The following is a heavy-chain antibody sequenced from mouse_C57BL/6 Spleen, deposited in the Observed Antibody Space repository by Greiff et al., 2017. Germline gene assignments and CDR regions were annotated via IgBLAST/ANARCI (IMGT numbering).Heavy chain of an antibody. D-gene: IGHD1-1*01. CDR2: IWSGGST. J-gene: IGHJ4*01. Sequence: QVQLKESGPGLVQPSQSLSITCPVSGFSLTSYGVHWVRQSPGKGLEWLGVIWSGGSTDYNAAFISRLSISKDNSKSQVFFKMNSLQADDTAIYYCARKRTTVVEDYAMDYWGQGTSVTVSA. CDR3: ARKRTTVVEDYAMDY. CDR1: GFSLTSYG. V-gene: IGHV2-2*01.